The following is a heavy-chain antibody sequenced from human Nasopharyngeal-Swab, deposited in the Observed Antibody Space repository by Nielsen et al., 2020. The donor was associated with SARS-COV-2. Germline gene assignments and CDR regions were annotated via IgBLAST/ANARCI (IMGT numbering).Heavy chain of an antibody. J-gene: IGHJ6*02. Sequence: WIRQPPGRGLEWVSAISGGGGSTYYADSVKGRFTISRDNSKNTLYLQMNSLRAEDTAVYYCAKGAYSYGNYYYYYGMNVWGQGTTVTVSS. CDR2: ISGGGGST. CDR3: AKGAYSYGNYYYYYGMNV. D-gene: IGHD5-18*01. V-gene: IGHV3-23*01.